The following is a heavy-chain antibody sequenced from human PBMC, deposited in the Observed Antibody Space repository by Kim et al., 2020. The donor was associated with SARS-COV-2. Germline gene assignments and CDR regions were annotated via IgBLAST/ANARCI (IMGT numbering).Heavy chain of an antibody. J-gene: IGHJ5*02. Sequence: YAQKFQSRVTITADESTSTAYMELSSLRSEDTAVYYCASTGSGWYAWFDPWGQGTLVTVSS. V-gene: IGHV1-69*01. CDR3: ASTGSGWYAWFDP. D-gene: IGHD6-19*01.